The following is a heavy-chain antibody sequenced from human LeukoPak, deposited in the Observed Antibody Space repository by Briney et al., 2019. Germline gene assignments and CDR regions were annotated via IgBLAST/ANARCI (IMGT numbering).Heavy chain of an antibody. CDR1: GFTFSSYG. CDR2: IWYDGSNK. Sequence: GGSLRLSCAASGFTFSSYGMHWVRQAPGKGLEWVAVIWYDGSNKYYADPVKGRFTISRDNSKNTLYMQMNSLRAEDTAVYYCAREYEQLVSCYFDYWGQGTLVTASS. V-gene: IGHV3-33*01. J-gene: IGHJ4*02. CDR3: AREYEQLVSCYFDY. D-gene: IGHD6-13*01.